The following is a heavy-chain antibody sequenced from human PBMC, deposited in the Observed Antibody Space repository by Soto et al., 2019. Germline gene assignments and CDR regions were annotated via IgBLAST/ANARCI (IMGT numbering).Heavy chain of an antibody. V-gene: IGHV3-7*03. Sequence: SCAASGFTFANFWLSWVRQAPGEGLEWVANIDQDGNEIYYVDSVKGRFTISRENAKNSVYLQMDSLRAEDTAVYYCARAGSIGSVDCWGQGTMVTVYS. CDR1: GFTFANFW. CDR3: ARAGSIGSVDC. CDR2: IDQDGNEI. D-gene: IGHD6-19*01. J-gene: IGHJ4*02.